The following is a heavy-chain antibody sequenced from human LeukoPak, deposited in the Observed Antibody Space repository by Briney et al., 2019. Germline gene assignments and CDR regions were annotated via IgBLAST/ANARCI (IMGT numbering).Heavy chain of an antibody. J-gene: IGHJ4*02. CDR3: ATSYGPLDY. D-gene: IGHD1-26*01. Sequence: SETLSLTCAVYGGSFSGYYWSWIRQPPGKGLEWIGEINHSGSTNYNPSLKSRATISIDTSKNQFSLKLSSVTAADSAVYYCATSYGPLDYWGQGTLVTVSS. V-gene: IGHV4-34*01. CDR2: INHSGST. CDR1: GGSFSGYY.